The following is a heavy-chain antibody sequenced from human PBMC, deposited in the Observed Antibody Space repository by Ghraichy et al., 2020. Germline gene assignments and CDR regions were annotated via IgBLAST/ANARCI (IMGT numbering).Heavy chain of an antibody. D-gene: IGHD2-8*02. Sequence: GGSLRLSCAASGFIFSSSGMSWVRQAPGKGLEWVANIKQYGSEKFYVDSVKGRFTISRDNSKNSLYVQMNSLRAEDTAVYYCSTSTHYWSLGYWGQGTLVTVSS. J-gene: IGHJ4*02. CDR3: STSTHYWSLGY. CDR1: GFIFSSSG. CDR2: IKQYGSEK. V-gene: IGHV3-7*01.